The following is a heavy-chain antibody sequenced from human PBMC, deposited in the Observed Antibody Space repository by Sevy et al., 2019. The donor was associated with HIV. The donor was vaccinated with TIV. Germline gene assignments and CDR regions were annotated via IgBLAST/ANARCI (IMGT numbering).Heavy chain of an antibody. V-gene: IGHV4-38-2*01. CDR2: LYHSGTT. CDR3: ARVDSSGWSGY. J-gene: IGHJ4*02. Sequence: SETLSLTCAVSGYSMTSGYFWGWIRQSPGKGLEWIGSLYHSGTTYYSPSLKSRVTLSVDTSKNQFSLKVRSVTAADTAVYYCARVDSSGWSGYWGQGTLVTFSS. CDR1: GYSMTSGYF. D-gene: IGHD6-13*01.